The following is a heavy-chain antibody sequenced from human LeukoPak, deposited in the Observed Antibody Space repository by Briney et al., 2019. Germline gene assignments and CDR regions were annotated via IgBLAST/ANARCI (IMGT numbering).Heavy chain of an antibody. J-gene: IGHJ5*02. Sequence: PGGSLRLSCAASGFTFSSYAMSWVRQAPGKGLEWVSTIRGSGGSTYSADSVKGRFIISRDNSKNTPFLQMNSLRAEDTAVYYCAKDRSGFSNWFDPWGQGTLVTVSS. CDR1: GFTFSSYA. D-gene: IGHD3-3*01. CDR2: IRGSGGST. V-gene: IGHV3-23*01. CDR3: AKDRSGFSNWFDP.